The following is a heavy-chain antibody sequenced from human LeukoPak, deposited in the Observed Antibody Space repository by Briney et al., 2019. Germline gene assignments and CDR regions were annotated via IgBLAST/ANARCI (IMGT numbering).Heavy chain of an antibody. CDR1: GGSISSYY. CDR3: AGAPPRLGSYYFDY. J-gene: IGHJ4*02. D-gene: IGHD7-27*01. Sequence: SETLSLTCTVSGGSISSYYWSWIRQPPGKGLEWIGYIYYSGSTNYNPSLKSRVTISVDTSKNQFSLKLSSVTAADTAAYYCAGAPPRLGSYYFDYWGQGTLVTVSS. V-gene: IGHV4-59*01. CDR2: IYYSGST.